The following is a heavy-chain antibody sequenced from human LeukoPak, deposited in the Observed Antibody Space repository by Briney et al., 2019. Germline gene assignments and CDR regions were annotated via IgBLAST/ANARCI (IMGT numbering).Heavy chain of an antibody. CDR1: GFTFGSYS. J-gene: IGHJ4*02. D-gene: IGHD2-15*01. CDR2: ITSRSGYI. Sequence: GGSLGLSCAASGFTFGSYSMNWVRQAPGKGLEWVSSITSRSGYISYADSVKGRFTISRDNAKNSLYLQMNNLRAEDTAIYYCAREYDSCNGGICYSQWDYWGQGTLVTVSS. CDR3: AREYDSCNGGICYSQWDY. V-gene: IGHV3-21*01.